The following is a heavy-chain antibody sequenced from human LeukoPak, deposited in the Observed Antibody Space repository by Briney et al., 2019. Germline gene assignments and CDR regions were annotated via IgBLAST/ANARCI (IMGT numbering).Heavy chain of an antibody. CDR2: IWYDGSNK. J-gene: IGHJ4*02. CDR1: GFTFSSYG. D-gene: IGHD6-19*01. V-gene: IGHV3-33*01. Sequence: PGRSLRLSCAASGFTFSSYGMHWVRQAPGKGLEWVAVIWYDGSNKYYADSVKGRFTISRDNSKNTLYLQMNSLRAEDTAVYYCAREDSSGWLVGSAGYWGQGTLVTVSS. CDR3: AREDSSGWLVGSAGY.